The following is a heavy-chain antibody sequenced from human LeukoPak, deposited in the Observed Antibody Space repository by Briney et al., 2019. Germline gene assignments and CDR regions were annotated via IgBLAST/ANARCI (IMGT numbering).Heavy chain of an antibody. J-gene: IGHJ4*02. CDR2: INPNTGGT. CDR1: GYTFTDYF. D-gene: IGHD4-23*01. CDR3: ARDRPTVALNFDY. V-gene: IGHV1-2*02. Sequence: ASVKVSCKASGYTFTDYFMHWVRQAPGQGLEWMGWINPNTGGTNYAQNFQVRVTMTRDTSTSTAYMELRSLRSDDTAVYYCARDRPTVALNFDYWGQGTLVTVSS.